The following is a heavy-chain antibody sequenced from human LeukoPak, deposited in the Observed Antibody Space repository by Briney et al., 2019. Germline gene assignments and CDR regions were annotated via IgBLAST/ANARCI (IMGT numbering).Heavy chain of an antibody. D-gene: IGHD3-22*01. CDR3: AKGYYYDSGGYYSDY. Sequence: PGGSLRLSCAASGFTFSSYAMSWVLRAPGKGLEWVSAISGSGGSTYYADSVKGRFTISRDNSKNTLYLQMNSLRAEDTAVYYCAKGYYYDSGGYYSDYWGQGTLVTVSS. V-gene: IGHV3-23*01. J-gene: IGHJ4*02. CDR1: GFTFSSYA. CDR2: ISGSGGST.